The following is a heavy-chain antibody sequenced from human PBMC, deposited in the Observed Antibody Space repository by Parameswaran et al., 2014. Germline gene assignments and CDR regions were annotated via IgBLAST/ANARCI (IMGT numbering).Heavy chain of an antibody. D-gene: IGHD1-26*01. V-gene: IGHV3-48*02. J-gene: IGHJ4*02. CDR2: ISSSSSTI. Sequence: WIRQPPGKGLEWVSYISSSSSTIYYADSVKGRFTISRDNAKNSLYLQMNSLRDEDTAVYYCARPYYYSGSYFGYWGQGTLVTVSS. CDR3: ARPYYYSGSYFGY.